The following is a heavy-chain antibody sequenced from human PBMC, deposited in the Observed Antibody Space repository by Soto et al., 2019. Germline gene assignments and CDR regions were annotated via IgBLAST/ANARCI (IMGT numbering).Heavy chain of an antibody. Sequence: QVQLVESGGGVVQPGRSLRLSCAASGFTFSSYGMHWVRQAPGKGLEWVAVISYDGSNKYYADSVKGRFTISRDNSKNTLYLQMNSLRAEDTAVYYCAKDGIPAAMPSEFDDWGQGTLVTVSS. D-gene: IGHD2-2*01. V-gene: IGHV3-30*18. CDR3: AKDGIPAAMPSEFDD. CDR1: GFTFSSYG. CDR2: ISYDGSNK. J-gene: IGHJ4*02.